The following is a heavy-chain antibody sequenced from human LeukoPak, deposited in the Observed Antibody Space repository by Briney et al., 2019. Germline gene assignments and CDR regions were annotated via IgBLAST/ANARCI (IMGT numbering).Heavy chain of an antibody. CDR3: ARDQRVRGVSYVDY. V-gene: IGHV4-38-2*02. Sequence: PSETLSLTCTVSGYSISSGYYWGWIRQPPGKGLEWIGSIYHSGSTYYNPSLKSRVTISVDTSKNQFSLKLSSVTAADTAVYYCARDQRVRGVSYVDYWGQGTLVTVSS. D-gene: IGHD3-10*01. J-gene: IGHJ4*02. CDR1: GYSISSGYY. CDR2: IYHSGST.